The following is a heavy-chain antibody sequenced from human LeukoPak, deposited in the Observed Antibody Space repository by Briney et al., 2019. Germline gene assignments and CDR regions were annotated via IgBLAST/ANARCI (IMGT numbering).Heavy chain of an antibody. CDR2: IAWDDET. D-gene: IGHD3-10*01. CDR3: ARTRGASGSYYPDY. J-gene: IGHJ4*02. CDR1: GFALHTAGLC. Sequence: SGPALVKPTQTLTLTCTFSGFALHTAGLCVSWFRQPPGKALEWLTRIAWDDETFYSTSLRTRLSIFKDTSTTLVVLTMTNMGPLDTATYYCARTRGASGSYYPDYWGQGTLVTVSS. V-gene: IGHV2-70*17.